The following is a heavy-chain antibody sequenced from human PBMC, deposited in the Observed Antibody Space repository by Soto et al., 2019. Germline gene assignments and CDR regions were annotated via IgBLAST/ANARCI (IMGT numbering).Heavy chain of an antibody. D-gene: IGHD4-4*01. Sequence: ASVKVSCKASGYTFTGYYMHWVRQAPGQGLEWMGWINPNSGGTNYAQKFQGWVTMTRDTSISTAYMELSRLRSDDTAVYYCARQYDYSIPNCFDPWGQGTLVTVSS. CDR1: GYTFTGYY. J-gene: IGHJ5*02. V-gene: IGHV1-2*04. CDR3: ARQYDYSIPNCFDP. CDR2: INPNSGGT.